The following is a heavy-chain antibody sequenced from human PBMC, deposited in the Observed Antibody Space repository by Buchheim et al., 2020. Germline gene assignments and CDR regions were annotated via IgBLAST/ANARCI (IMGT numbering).Heavy chain of an antibody. Sequence: QVQLVESGGGVVQPGRSLRLSCAASGFTFSSYGMHWVRQAPGKGLEWVAVIWYDGSNKYYADSVKGRFTISRDNSKNTLYLQMNSLRAEDTAVYYCARDTMVRSLYYYYYGMDVWGQGTT. J-gene: IGHJ6*02. V-gene: IGHV3-33*01. CDR1: GFTFSSYG. D-gene: IGHD3-10*01. CDR2: IWYDGSNK. CDR3: ARDTMVRSLYYYYYGMDV.